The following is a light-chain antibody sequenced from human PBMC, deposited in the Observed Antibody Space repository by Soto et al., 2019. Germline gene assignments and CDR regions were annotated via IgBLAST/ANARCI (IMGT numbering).Light chain of an antibody. J-gene: IGKJ5*01. Sequence: DIEWTQSPGTLAVPPGERSTLWCSPSQSVSSSHLPWYQQEPGQAPRLRIYAASSRATGSPDGFSGGGSGTDFTLTISRLEPEDFAVYYCQQYGCSPNTFGQGTRLE. CDR1: QSVSSSH. CDR2: AAS. CDR3: QQYGCSPNT. V-gene: IGKV3-20*01.